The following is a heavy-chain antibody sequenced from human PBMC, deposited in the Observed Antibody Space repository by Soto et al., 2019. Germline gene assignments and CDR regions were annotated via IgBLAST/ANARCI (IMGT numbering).Heavy chain of an antibody. Sequence: QVQVVQSGAELEKPGASVKVSCKASGYTFTNYDINWVRQASGQGLGWMGWMNANSGNAAYAQKFQGRVTMTRNTSTSTAYMELSSLRSEDTAVYYCARSRRNCTNGVCYNFYGMDVWGQGTTVTVSS. V-gene: IGHV1-8*01. CDR3: ARSRRNCTNGVCYNFYGMDV. CDR1: GYTFTNYD. D-gene: IGHD2-8*01. J-gene: IGHJ6*02. CDR2: MNANSGNA.